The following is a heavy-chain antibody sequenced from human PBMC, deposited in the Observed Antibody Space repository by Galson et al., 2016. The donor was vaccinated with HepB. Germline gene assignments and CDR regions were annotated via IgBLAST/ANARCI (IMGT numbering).Heavy chain of an antibody. Sequence: SETLSLTCTISGDSVSNGLYYWGWVRQPPGKGLEWIANVYYTGSAYHNPSLKSRVTISVDTSNNQFSLRLNFVTATDTALYYCAKGLWNGWADRFDSWGQGSLVTVSS. CDR2: VYYTGSA. J-gene: IGHJ5*01. CDR3: AKGLWNGWADRFDS. D-gene: IGHD1-1*01. CDR1: GDSVSNGLYY. V-gene: IGHV4-39*01.